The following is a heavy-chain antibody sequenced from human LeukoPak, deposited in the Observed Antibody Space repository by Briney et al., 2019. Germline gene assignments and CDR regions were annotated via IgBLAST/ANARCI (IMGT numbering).Heavy chain of an antibody. CDR3: ARDPSMVRGEKTPYFDY. CDR1: GGTFSSYA. J-gene: IGHJ4*02. Sequence: ASVKVSCKASGGTFSSYAISWVRQAPGQGLEWMGGIIPIFGTANYAQKFQGRVTITADESTSTAYMELSSLRSQDTALYYCARDPSMVRGEKTPYFDYWGQGTLVTVSS. V-gene: IGHV1-69*13. D-gene: IGHD3-10*01. CDR2: IIPIFGTA.